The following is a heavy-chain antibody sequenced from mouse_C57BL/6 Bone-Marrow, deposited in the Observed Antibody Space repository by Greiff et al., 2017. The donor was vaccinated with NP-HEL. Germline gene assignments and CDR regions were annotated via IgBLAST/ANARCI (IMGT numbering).Heavy chain of an antibody. D-gene: IGHD3-2*02. Sequence: EVMLVESGGDIVKPGGSLKLSCAASGFTFSSYGMSWVRPTPDKRLEWVATISSGGSYTYYPDSVTGRFTISSDNAKKTLYLQMSSLKSEDTAMYYCARQTAQATDYWGQGTTLTVSS. CDR1: GFTFSSYG. CDR3: ARQTAQATDY. V-gene: IGHV5-6*02. J-gene: IGHJ2*01. CDR2: ISSGGSYT.